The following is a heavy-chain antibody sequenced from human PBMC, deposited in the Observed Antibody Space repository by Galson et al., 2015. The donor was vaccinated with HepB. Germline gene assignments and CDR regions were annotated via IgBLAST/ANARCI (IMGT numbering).Heavy chain of an antibody. Sequence: SLRLSCAASGFTFSSYAMHWVRQAPGKGLEWVSTITRGGDYTYYADSVKGRFTISRDNSKNTLYLQMNSLRAEDTAVYYCARCSSSWYSDYWGLGTLVTVSS. D-gene: IGHD6-13*01. CDR3: ARCSSSWYSDY. CDR1: GFTFSSYA. J-gene: IGHJ4*02. CDR2: ITRGGDYT. V-gene: IGHV3-23*01.